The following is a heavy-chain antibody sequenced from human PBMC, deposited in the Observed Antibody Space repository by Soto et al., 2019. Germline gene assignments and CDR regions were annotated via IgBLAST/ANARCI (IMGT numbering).Heavy chain of an antibody. D-gene: IGHD6-19*01. CDR1: GFSFSSFS. V-gene: IGHV3-21*04. Sequence: GRSLRLSCAASGFSFSSFSMNWVSQAPGKGLEWVSSMSEYRSYIYYVDSVKGRFTISRDNAKNSLYLQMNSLRSDDTAVYYCARDPRGSGWGWFDPWGQGTLVTVSS. CDR2: MSEYRSYI. CDR3: ARDPRGSGWGWFDP. J-gene: IGHJ5*02.